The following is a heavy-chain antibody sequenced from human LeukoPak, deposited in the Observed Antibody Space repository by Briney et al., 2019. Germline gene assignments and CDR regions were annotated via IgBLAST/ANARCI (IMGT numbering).Heavy chain of an antibody. D-gene: IGHD3-22*01. CDR2: ISGSGGST. V-gene: IGHV3-23*01. CDR1: GFTFSSYA. CDR3: AKNAFYYDTSRLAFDI. Sequence: GGSLRLSCAASGFTFSSYAMSWVRQAPGKGLEWVSAISGSGGSTYYADSVKGRFTISRDNSKNTLYLQMSSLRADDTAVYYCAKNAFYYDTSRLAFDIWGQGAMVTVSS. J-gene: IGHJ3*02.